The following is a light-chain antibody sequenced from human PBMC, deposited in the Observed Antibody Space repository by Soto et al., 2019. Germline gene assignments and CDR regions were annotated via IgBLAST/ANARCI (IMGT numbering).Light chain of an antibody. CDR2: GAS. J-gene: IGKJ1*01. V-gene: IGKV3-20*01. CDR3: QQYSSWPPWT. CDR1: QSVSSNY. Sequence: IVFTPSPCSLSFSPAARASLSFRSSQSVSSNYLAWYQQKPGQAPRLLIYGASARATGIPARFSGSGSGTEFTLTISSLESEDSAVYYCQQYSSWPPWTFGQGTKVDIK.